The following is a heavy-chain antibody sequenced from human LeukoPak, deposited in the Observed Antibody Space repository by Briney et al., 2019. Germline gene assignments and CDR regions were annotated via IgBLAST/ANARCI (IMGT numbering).Heavy chain of an antibody. CDR2: IYYSGST. CDR3: ARANALGICSSSSCHPWFDP. D-gene: IGHD2-2*01. Sequence: SETLSLTGSVSGGSISSVGHFWGRIRQHQEKGLKWIGYIYYSGSTYYNPSLKRRASISVDTSENQFSLALTSVTAADTAVYYCARANALGICSSSSCHPWFDPWGQGTLVTVSS. V-gene: IGHV4-31*02. CDR1: GGSISSVGHF. J-gene: IGHJ5*02.